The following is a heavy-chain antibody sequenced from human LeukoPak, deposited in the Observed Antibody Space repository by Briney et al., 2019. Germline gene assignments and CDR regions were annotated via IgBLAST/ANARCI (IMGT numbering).Heavy chain of an antibody. CDR2: ISSSSSTI. V-gene: IGHV3-48*01. CDR1: GFTFSSYS. D-gene: IGHD2-15*01. CDR3: ASATLRCSGGSCYEMDV. Sequence: GGSLRLSCAASGFTFSSYSMNWVRQAPGKGVEWVSYISSSSSTIYYADSVKGRFTISRDNAKNSLYLQMNSLRAADTAVYYCASATLRCSGGSCYEMDVWGKGTTVTVSS. J-gene: IGHJ6*04.